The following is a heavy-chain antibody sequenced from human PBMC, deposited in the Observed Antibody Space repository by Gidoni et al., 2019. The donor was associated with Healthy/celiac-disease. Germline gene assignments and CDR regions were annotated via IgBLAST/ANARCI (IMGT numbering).Heavy chain of an antibody. CDR1: GFTFSSYA. CDR3: AKDKRSRADY. V-gene: IGHV3-23*01. CDR2: ISGSGGST. D-gene: IGHD3-10*01. Sequence: SGFTFSSYAMSWVRQAPGKGLEWVSAISGSGGSTYYADSVKRRFTISRDNSKTTLYLQMTSLRAEDTAVYYCAKDKRSRADYWGQGTLVTVSS. J-gene: IGHJ4*02.